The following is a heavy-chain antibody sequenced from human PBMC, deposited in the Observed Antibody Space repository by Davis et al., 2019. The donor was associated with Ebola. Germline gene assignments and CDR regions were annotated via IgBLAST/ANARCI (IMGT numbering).Heavy chain of an antibody. CDR1: GFAFGDYA. CDR3: AQHVYGDFWYFDL. Sequence: GGSLRLSCAGSGFAFGDYAMHWVRQAPGKGLEWVSGISWNSDSIVYADSVKGRFTISRDKSKNTVYLQTNSLRAEDTAVYYCAQHVYGDFWYFDLWGRGTRVTVSS. J-gene: IGHJ2*01. CDR2: ISWNSDSI. V-gene: IGHV3-9*01. D-gene: IGHD4-17*01.